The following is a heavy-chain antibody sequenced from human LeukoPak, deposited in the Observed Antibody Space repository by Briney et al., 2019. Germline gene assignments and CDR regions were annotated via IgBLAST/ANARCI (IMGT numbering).Heavy chain of an antibody. CDR1: GYTFTSYD. CDR2: MNPNSGNT. Sequence: ASVKVSCKASGYTFTSYDINWVRQATGQGLEWMGWMNPNSGNTGYAQKFQGRVTMTRNTSISTAYMELSSLRSEDTAVYYCARDPGGIAVVGIDLWGRGTPVTVSS. CDR3: ARDPGGIAVVGIDL. D-gene: IGHD6-13*01. V-gene: IGHV1-8*01. J-gene: IGHJ5*02.